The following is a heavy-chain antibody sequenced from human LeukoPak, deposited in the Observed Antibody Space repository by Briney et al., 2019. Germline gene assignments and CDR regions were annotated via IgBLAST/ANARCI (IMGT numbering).Heavy chain of an antibody. CDR2: VYTSGST. CDR3: ARVSYYYDPDGFDF. V-gene: IGHV4-61*02. D-gene: IGHD3-22*01. Sequence: SKTLSLTCTVSGGSIRSGSYYWSWIRQAAGKGLEWIGRVYTSGSTNYNPSLESRVTISVDTSKNQFSLNLSSVTAADTAVYYCARVSYYYDPDGFDFWGQGTRVSGSS. J-gene: IGHJ3*01. CDR1: GGSIRSGSYY.